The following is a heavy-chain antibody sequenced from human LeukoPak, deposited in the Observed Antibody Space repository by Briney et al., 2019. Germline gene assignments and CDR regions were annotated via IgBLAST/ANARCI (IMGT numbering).Heavy chain of an antibody. V-gene: IGHV3-23*01. CDR3: AKGHAPWLFLRVGMDV. Sequence: PGGSLRLSCAASGFTFSSYAMSWVRQAPGKGLEWVSAISGSGGSTYYADSVKGRFTISRDNSKNTLYLQMNSLRAEDTAVYYCAKGHAPWLFLRVGMDVWGQGTTVTVSS. CDR2: ISGSGGST. D-gene: IGHD3-22*01. J-gene: IGHJ6*02. CDR1: GFTFSSYA.